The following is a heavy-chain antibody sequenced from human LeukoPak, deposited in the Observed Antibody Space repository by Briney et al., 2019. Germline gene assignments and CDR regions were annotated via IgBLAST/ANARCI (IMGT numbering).Heavy chain of an antibody. D-gene: IGHD2-21*02. V-gene: IGHV3-23*01. Sequence: GGSLRLSCAVSGFPFRNHAMSWVRQPPGKGLEWVSAISNGNTYYADSVRGRFTISRDDSKNMVYLQMNSLRVEDTARYYCVREAGYCASVCLKSNWFDPWGQGTLVTVSS. CDR2: ISNGNT. CDR3: VREAGYCASVCLKSNWFDP. J-gene: IGHJ5*02. CDR1: GFPFRNHA.